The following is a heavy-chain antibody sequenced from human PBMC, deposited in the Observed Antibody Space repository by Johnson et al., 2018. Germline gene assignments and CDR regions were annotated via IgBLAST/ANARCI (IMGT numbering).Heavy chain of an antibody. CDR3: AKSGTRDYNQYYYYYYMDV. J-gene: IGHJ6*03. V-gene: IGHV5-51*01. CDR1: GYSFTNYW. CDR2: IYPDDSDT. Sequence: VQLVESGAEVKKPGESLKISCKGFGYSFTNYWIAWVRQMPGKGLEYMGIIYPDDSDTRYNPSFQGQVTIPADKSISTAHLQMESLRPEDTAVYYCAKSGTRDYNQYYYYYYMDVWGKGTTVTVSS. D-gene: IGHD4-11*01.